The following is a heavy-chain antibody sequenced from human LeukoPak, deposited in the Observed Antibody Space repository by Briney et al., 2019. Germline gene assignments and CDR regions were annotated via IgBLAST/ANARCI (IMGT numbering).Heavy chain of an antibody. CDR3: ARGQGYYYASGSYYPLFVPIDY. CDR1: GYTFTSYG. Sequence: GASVKVSCKASGYTFTSYGISWVRQAPGQGLEWMGWISAYNGNTNYAQKLQGRVTMTTDTSTSTAYMELRSLRSDDTAVYYCARGQGYYYASGSYYPLFVPIDYWGQGTLVTVSS. V-gene: IGHV1-18*01. J-gene: IGHJ4*02. D-gene: IGHD3-10*01. CDR2: ISAYNGNT.